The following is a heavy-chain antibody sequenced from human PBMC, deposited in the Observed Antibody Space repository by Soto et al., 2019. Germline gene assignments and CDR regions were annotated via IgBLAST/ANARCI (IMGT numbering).Heavy chain of an antibody. CDR2: ISAHNGNT. V-gene: IGHV1-18*01. D-gene: IGHD1-1*01. CDR3: ARGRYGDY. J-gene: IGHJ4*02. Sequence: QVHLVQSGAEVKKPGASVKVSCKGSGYAFTTYGITWVRQAPGQGLEWMGGISAHNGNTNYAQKRQGRVTVTRDTSTSTAYMELRSLRSDDTAVYYCARGRYGDYWGQGALVTVSS. CDR1: GYAFTTYG.